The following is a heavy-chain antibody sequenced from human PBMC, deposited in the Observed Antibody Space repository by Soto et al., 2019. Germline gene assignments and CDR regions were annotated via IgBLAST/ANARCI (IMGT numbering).Heavy chain of an antibody. Sequence: QVQLVQSGAEVKKPGSSVKVSCKSSGGTFSTYTLAWVRQSPGQGLEWVGGIIPIFGTANYPQKFKGRVTTTADESTSTAYMALSSLRSADTAVYYCARTQDSSGYWNSCFDPWGQGTLVTVSS. CDR2: IIPIFGTA. D-gene: IGHD3-22*01. CDR3: ARTQDSSGYWNSCFDP. V-gene: IGHV1-69*01. J-gene: IGHJ5*02. CDR1: GGTFSTYT.